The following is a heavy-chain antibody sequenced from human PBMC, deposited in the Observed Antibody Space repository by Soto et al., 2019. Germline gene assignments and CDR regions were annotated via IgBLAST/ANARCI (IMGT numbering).Heavy chain of an antibody. CDR2: ISGSGGST. Sequence: LRLSCAASGFTFSSYAMSWVRQAPGKGLEWVSAISGSGGSTYYADSVKGRFTISRDNSKNTLYLQMNSLRAEDTAVNCAKEGQQLGGGYFDYWGQGTLVTVSS. CDR3: AKEGQQLGGGYFDY. V-gene: IGHV3-23*01. CDR1: GFTFSSYA. D-gene: IGHD6-13*01. J-gene: IGHJ4*02.